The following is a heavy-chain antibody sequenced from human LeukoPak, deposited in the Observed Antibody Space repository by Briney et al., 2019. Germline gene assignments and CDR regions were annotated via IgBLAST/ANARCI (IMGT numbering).Heavy chain of an antibody. D-gene: IGHD2-2*02. CDR3: VRDLGPHCGSTSCYNDYYYGMDV. CDR1: GFTFSSYS. Sequence: GGSLRLSCAASGFTFSSYSMNWVRQAPGKGLEWVSSISSSSSYIYYADSVKGRFTISRDNAKNSLYLQMNSLRAEDTAVYYCVRDLGPHCGSTSCYNDYYYGMDVWGQGTTVTVSS. J-gene: IGHJ6*02. V-gene: IGHV3-21*01. CDR2: ISSSSSYI.